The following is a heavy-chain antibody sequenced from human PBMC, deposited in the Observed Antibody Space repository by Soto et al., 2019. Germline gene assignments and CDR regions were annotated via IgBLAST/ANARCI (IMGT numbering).Heavy chain of an antibody. CDR1: GDSVSSNSAA. CDR3: ARVGVGGSYRPAYGMDV. J-gene: IGHJ6*02. D-gene: IGHD1-26*01. Sequence: SQTLSLTCAISGDSVSSNSAAWNWIRQSPSRGLEWLGRTYYRSKWYNDYAVSVISRITINPDTSKNQFSLQLNSVTPEDTAVYYCARVGVGGSYRPAYGMDVWGQGTTVTVSS. CDR2: TYYRSKWYN. V-gene: IGHV6-1*01.